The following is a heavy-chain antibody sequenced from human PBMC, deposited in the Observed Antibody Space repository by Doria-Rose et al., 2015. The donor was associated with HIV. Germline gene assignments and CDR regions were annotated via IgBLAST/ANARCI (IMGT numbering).Heavy chain of an antibody. CDR3: ARIKSSRWYHKYYFDF. D-gene: IGHD6-13*01. CDR2: IFSDDER. CDR1: GVSLSSPGMG. Sequence: ESGPVLVKPTETLTLTRTVSGVSLSSPGMGVSWIRQPPGKALEWLANIFSDDERSYKPSLKSRLTISRVTSKSQVVLTMTDMDPVDTATYYCARIKSSRWYHKYYFDFWGQGTLVIVSA. V-gene: IGHV2-26*01. J-gene: IGHJ4*02.